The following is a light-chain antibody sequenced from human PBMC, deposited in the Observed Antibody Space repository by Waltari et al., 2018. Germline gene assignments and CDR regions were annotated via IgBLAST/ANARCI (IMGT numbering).Light chain of an antibody. CDR2: LGS. J-gene: IGKJ1*01. Sequence: DIVMTQSPLSLPVTPGEPASISCRPSQSLLHSNGYNYLDWYLQKPGQSPKLLIYLGSNRASGVPDRFSGSGSGTDFTLKISRVEAEDVGVYYCMQALQTPRTFGQGTKVEIK. CDR3: MQALQTPRT. V-gene: IGKV2-28*01. CDR1: QSLLHSNGYNY.